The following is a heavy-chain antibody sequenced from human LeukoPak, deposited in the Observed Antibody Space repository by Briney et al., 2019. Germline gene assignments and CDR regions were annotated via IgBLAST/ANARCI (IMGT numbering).Heavy chain of an antibody. Sequence: GGSLRLSCAASGFTFSSYGMHWVRQAPGKGLEWVAVISYDGSNKYYADSVKGRFTISRDNSKNTLYLQMNSLRAEDTAVYYCARESTCSGGSCYYFDYWGQGTLVTVSS. CDR2: ISYDGSNK. CDR1: GFTFSSYG. J-gene: IGHJ4*02. D-gene: IGHD2-15*01. V-gene: IGHV3-30*03. CDR3: ARESTCSGGSCYYFDY.